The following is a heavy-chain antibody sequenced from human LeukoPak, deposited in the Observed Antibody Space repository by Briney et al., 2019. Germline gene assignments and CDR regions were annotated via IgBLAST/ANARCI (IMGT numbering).Heavy chain of an antibody. V-gene: IGHV4-61*02. CDR3: ARRGGFFDF. CDR1: GASISSGTSY. D-gene: IGHD3-16*01. Sequence: SETLSLTCTVSGASISSGTSYLNWIRQPAGKRLEWMGRVYTSGSTNYNPSLQSRVTISIDKSKNQFSLRLSSVTAADTAFYYCARRGGFFDFWGQGTLVTVSS. CDR2: VYTSGST. J-gene: IGHJ4*02.